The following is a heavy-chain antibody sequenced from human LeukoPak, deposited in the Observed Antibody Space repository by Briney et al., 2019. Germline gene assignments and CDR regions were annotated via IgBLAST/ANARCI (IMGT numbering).Heavy chain of an antibody. D-gene: IGHD6-19*01. CDR2: IRSKTDGGTT. CDR1: GFTFRDAW. V-gene: IGHV3-15*01. J-gene: IGHJ3*02. Sequence: GGSLRLSCAASGFTFRDAWMTWVRQAPGKGLEWVGRIRSKTDGGTTDYAVSVQGGFTISRDDSKNTLYLQMSSLKTEDTAVYYCARRTAVAGGNSFDIWGQGTMVTVSS. CDR3: ARRTAVAGGNSFDI.